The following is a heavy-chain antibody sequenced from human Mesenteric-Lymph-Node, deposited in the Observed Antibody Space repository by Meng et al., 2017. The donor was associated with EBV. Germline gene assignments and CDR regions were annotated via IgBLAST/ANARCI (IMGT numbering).Heavy chain of an antibody. CDR3: ARSSYGSGSYSPFDF. CDR1: GGSFTDHY. J-gene: IGHJ4*02. D-gene: IGHD3-10*01. V-gene: IGHV4-34*01. Sequence: VQLQQWGAGLLKPSATLSLTCTVYGGSFTDHYWTWIRQPPGKGLEWIAEINHSGGTNYNLSLKNRVTISIDLSKNHFSLKVSSVTAADTAVYYCARSSYGSGSYSPFDFWGEGNLVTVSS. CDR2: INHSGGT.